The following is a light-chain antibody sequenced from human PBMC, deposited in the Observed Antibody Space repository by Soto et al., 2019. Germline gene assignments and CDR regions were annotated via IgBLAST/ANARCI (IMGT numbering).Light chain of an antibody. CDR1: SSDVGSYDY. V-gene: IGLV2-14*01. Sequence: QSALTQPASVSGSPGQSVTISCTGASSDVGSYDYVSWYQHYPGKAPKLMIYGVRNRPSGVSSRFSGSKSGNTASLTISGLQAEDEADYYCSSYASSSALVFGGGTQLTVL. CDR3: SSYASSSALV. J-gene: IGLJ7*01. CDR2: GVR.